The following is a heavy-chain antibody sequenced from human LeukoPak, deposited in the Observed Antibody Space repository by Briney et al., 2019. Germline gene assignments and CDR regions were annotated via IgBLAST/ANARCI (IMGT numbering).Heavy chain of an antibody. CDR2: INHSGST. CDR1: GGSFSGYY. D-gene: IGHD4-11*01. V-gene: IGHV4-34*01. Sequence: SETLSLTCAVYGGSFSGYYWSWIRQPPGKGLEWIGGINHSGSTNYIPSLKSRVTISVDTSKNQFSLKLSSVTAADTAVYYCARGVGVYSNYPTYYYYYYMDVWGKGTTVTVSS. J-gene: IGHJ6*03. CDR3: ARGVGVYSNYPTYYYYYYMDV.